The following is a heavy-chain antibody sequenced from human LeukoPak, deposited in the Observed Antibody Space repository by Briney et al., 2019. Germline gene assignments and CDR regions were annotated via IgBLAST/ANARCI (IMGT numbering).Heavy chain of an antibody. V-gene: IGHV3-30-3*01. D-gene: IGHD6-19*01. J-gene: IGHJ3*02. CDR2: ISYDGVDK. Sequence: GTSLRLSCAASQFSFGNYAMHWVRQAPGKGLEWVATISYDGVDKYYADSVKGRFTISRDNAKNSLYLQMNSLRAEGTALYYCAKDSSGWSDAFDIWGQGTMVTVSS. CDR1: QFSFGNYA. CDR3: AKDSSGWSDAFDI.